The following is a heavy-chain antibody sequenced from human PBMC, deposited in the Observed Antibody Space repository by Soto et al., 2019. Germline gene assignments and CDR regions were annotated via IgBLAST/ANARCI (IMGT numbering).Heavy chain of an antibody. D-gene: IGHD3-3*01. Sequence: QVQLVQSGAELKKPGSSVRVSCQASGGTFSSYSVNWVRQAPGQGLECMGGIIPIFPTADHAQRFQGRVMITADKSTNTAYMELSSLRSDATAVYYCAILPSVFGVVAMGGLDVWGQGTTVTVSS. J-gene: IGHJ6*01. CDR2: IIPIFPTA. V-gene: IGHV1-69*14. CDR1: GGTFSSYS. CDR3: AILPSVFGVVAMGGLDV.